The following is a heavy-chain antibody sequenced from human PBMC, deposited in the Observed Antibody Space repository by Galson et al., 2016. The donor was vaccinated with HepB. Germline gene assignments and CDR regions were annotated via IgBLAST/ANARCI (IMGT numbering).Heavy chain of an antibody. J-gene: IGHJ3*01. CDR2: IYYSGRT. V-gene: IGHV4-59*01. CDR1: GGSINAYY. CDR3: ARVNFWSASTHAFDV. D-gene: IGHD3-3*01. Sequence: SETLSLTCTVSGGSINAYYWSWIRQSPGKGLEWIGYIYYSGRTNYSPSLKSRVTMSVDPSKNQFSLRLSSVTAADPAVYFCARVNFWSASTHAFDVWGQGTMVTVSS.